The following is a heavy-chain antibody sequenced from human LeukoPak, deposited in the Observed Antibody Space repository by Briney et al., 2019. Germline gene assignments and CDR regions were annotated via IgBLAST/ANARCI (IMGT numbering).Heavy chain of an antibody. V-gene: IGHV3-15*01. CDR2: IKSKTHGRTT. D-gene: IGHD6-13*01. Sequence: GGSLRLSCAASGFTFSNAWMSWVRQGLGKGLEWVGRIKSKTHGRTTHYAAPVKRRFTISRDDSINTLYLQMNSLKPEDTAVYYCTTIALAGQYDYWGQGTLVTVSS. CDR1: GFTFSNAW. J-gene: IGHJ4*02. CDR3: TTIALAGQYDY.